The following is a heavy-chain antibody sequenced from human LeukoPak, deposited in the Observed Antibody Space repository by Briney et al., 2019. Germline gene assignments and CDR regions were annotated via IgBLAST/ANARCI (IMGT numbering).Heavy chain of an antibody. D-gene: IGHD4-11*01. V-gene: IGHV3-7*01. CDR2: IKEDGGEK. Sequence: TGGALHLSFSASGFPFITYWMSWVRPAPGKGLEGVANIKEDGGEKNYVDSVKGRFTISRDNARNSLHLQMNSLRAEDTAMYYCATYSRSSGWFDPRGQGTLVTVSS. CDR1: GFPFITYW. CDR3: ATYSRSSGWFDP. J-gene: IGHJ5*02.